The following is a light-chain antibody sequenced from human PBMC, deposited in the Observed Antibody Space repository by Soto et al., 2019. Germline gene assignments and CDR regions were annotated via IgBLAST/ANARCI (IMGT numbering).Light chain of an antibody. V-gene: IGKV3-11*01. CDR3: QQRTTWPLT. Sequence: EIVMTQSPANLSLSPGERATLSCRASQSVTTYLVWYQQKPGQAPRLLIYDATNRATGIPARFTAAGSGTDFTLTISSLETEDSAVYFCQQRTTWPLTFGGGPKVEIK. J-gene: IGKJ4*01. CDR2: DAT. CDR1: QSVTTY.